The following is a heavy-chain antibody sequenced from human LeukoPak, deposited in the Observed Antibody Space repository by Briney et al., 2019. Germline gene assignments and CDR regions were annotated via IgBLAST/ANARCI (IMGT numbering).Heavy chain of an antibody. CDR1: GFTFSSYG. CDR3: ARDSYESSGYPGIGY. CDR2: IWYDGSNK. J-gene: IGHJ4*02. V-gene: IGHV3-33*01. D-gene: IGHD3-22*01. Sequence: GGSLRLSCAASGFTFSSYGMHWGRQAPGKGLEWVAVIWYDGSNKYYADSVKGRFTISRDNSKNTLYLQMNSLRAEDTAVYYCARDSYESSGYPGIGYWGQGTLVTVSS.